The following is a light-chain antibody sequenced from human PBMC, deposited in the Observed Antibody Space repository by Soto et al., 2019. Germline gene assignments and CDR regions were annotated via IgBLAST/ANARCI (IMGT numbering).Light chain of an antibody. CDR3: AAWDDSLNGYV. J-gene: IGLJ1*01. V-gene: IGLV1-44*01. Sequence: QSVLTQPPSASGTPGQRVTISCSGSSSNIGSNTVSWSQHLPGTAPKLLIYSNNQRPSGVPDLFSGSKSGTSASLAISGLQSEDEADYHCAAWDDSLNGYVFGTGTKVTVL. CDR2: SNN. CDR1: SSNIGSNT.